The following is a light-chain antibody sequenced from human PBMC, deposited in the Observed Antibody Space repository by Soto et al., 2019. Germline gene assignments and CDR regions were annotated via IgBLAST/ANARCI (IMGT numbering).Light chain of an antibody. V-gene: IGKV3-20*01. CDR3: QQYGSSPYT. CDR1: QSISSSF. J-gene: IGKJ2*01. CDR2: GAS. Sequence: EIVLTQSPGTLSLSPGERATLSCRASQSISSSFSAWYQQKPGQSPRLLIYGASSRATGIPDRFSGSGSGTDFTLIISRLAPEDFAVYYCQQYGSSPYTFGQGTKLEIK.